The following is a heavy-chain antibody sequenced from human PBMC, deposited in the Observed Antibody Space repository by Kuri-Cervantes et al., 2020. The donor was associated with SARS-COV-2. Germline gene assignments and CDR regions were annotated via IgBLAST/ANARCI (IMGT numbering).Heavy chain of an antibody. D-gene: IGHD3-16*01. CDR1: GGSISDYY. Sequence: ESLKISCIVSGGSISDYYWTWVRQPPGKGLEWIGDIYKGGSTKSNPSLKTRVTISVDTSKNQFSLRLNSVTAADTAVYFCAKYGTNDYLSTYFGRGSWFDPWGQGTLVTVSS. CDR2: IYKGGST. CDR3: AKYGTNDYLSTYFGRGSWFDP. V-gene: IGHV4-59*01. J-gene: IGHJ5*02.